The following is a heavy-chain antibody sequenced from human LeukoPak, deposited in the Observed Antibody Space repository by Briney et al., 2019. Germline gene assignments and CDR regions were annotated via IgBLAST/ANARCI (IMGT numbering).Heavy chain of an antibody. J-gene: IGHJ5*02. D-gene: IGHD2-21*01. CDR1: GGSISSYY. CDR2: IYYSGST. V-gene: IGHV4-59*01. CDR3: ARGIDWFDP. Sequence: SETLSLTCTVSGGSISSYYWSWIRQPPGKGLVWIGYIYYSGSTNYNPSLKSRVTISVDTSKNQFSLKLSSVTAADTAVYYCARGIDWFDPWGQGTLVTVSS.